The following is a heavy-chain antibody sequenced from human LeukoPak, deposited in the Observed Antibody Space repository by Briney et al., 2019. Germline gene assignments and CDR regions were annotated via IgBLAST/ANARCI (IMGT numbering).Heavy chain of an antibody. D-gene: IGHD3-9*01. J-gene: IGHJ6*02. CDR3: AREGEYYDILTGYQGPNKNYYYYGMDV. V-gene: IGHV4-30-4*01. CDR2: IYYSGST. CDR1: GGSISSGDYY. Sequence: SETLSLTCTVSGGSISSGDYYWSWIRQPPGKGLEWIGYIYYSGSTYYNPSLKSRVTISVDTSKNQFSLKLSSVTAADTAVYYCAREGEYYDILTGYQGPNKNYYYYGMDVWGQGTTVTVSS.